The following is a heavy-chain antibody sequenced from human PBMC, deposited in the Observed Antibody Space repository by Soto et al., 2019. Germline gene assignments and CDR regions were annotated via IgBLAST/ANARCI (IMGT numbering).Heavy chain of an antibody. J-gene: IGHJ6*03. CDR3: AKEPITMVRGVNFMDV. V-gene: IGHV3-23*01. D-gene: IGHD3-10*01. Sequence: GGSLRLSCAASGFTFSSYAMSWVRQAPGKGLEWVSAISGSGGSTYYADSVKGRFTISRDNSKNTLYLQMNSLRAEDTAVYYCAKEPITMVRGVNFMDVWGKGTAVTVSS. CDR1: GFTFSSYA. CDR2: ISGSGGST.